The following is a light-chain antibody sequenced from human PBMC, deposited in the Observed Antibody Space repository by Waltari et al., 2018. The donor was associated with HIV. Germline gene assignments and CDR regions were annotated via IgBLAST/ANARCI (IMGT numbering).Light chain of an antibody. J-gene: IGKJ4*01. CDR1: DTVSNNF. Sequence: EIVLTQSPGTLSLSPGERATLSCRASDTVSNNFLAWYQQKPGQCPMLLIYDTSDRATGSTDVFSGGGSGTDFTRTISRLETEDFAVYCCQKYGSSRLTFGGGNKVEIK. V-gene: IGKV3-20*01. CDR2: DTS. CDR3: QKYGSSRLT.